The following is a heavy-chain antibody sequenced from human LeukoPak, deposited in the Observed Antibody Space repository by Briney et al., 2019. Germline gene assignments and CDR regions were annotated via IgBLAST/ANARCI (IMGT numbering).Heavy chain of an antibody. CDR1: GFTFSSYA. Sequence: GGSLRLSCAASGFTFSSYAMHWVRQALGKGLEYVSAISSNGGSTYYANSVKGRFTISRDNSKNTLYLQMGSLRAEDMAVYYCARGVITFGISFDYWGQGTLVTVSS. CDR3: ARGVITFGISFDY. CDR2: ISSNGGST. J-gene: IGHJ4*02. D-gene: IGHD3-16*01. V-gene: IGHV3-64*01.